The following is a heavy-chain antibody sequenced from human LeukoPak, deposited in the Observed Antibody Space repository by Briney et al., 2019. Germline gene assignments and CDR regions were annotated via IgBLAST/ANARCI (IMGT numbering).Heavy chain of an antibody. CDR2: ISPRGDIT. V-gene: IGHV3-23*01. Sequence: GGTLRLSCAASGFTFSNHGMNWVRQASGKGLEWVSGISPRGDITYYADSVKGRFTISRDNSKNMLYLELISLTAEDTAVYYCVRAVHYSSSWPLFDYWGQGTLVTVSS. J-gene: IGHJ4*02. D-gene: IGHD6-13*01. CDR1: GFTFSNHG. CDR3: VRAVHYSSSWPLFDY.